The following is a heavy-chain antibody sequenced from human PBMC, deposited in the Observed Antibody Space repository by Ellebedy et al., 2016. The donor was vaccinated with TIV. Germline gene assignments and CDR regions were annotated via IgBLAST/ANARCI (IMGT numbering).Heavy chain of an antibody. CDR3: ASRENPYQLPNDDAFDI. D-gene: IGHD2-2*01. Sequence: ASVKVSXXASGYTFTSYDINWVRQATGQGLEWMGWMNPNSGNTGYAQKFQGRVTMTRNTSISTAYMELSSLRSEDTAVYYCASRENPYQLPNDDAFDIWGQGTMVTVSS. V-gene: IGHV1-8*01. CDR2: MNPNSGNT. J-gene: IGHJ3*02. CDR1: GYTFTSYD.